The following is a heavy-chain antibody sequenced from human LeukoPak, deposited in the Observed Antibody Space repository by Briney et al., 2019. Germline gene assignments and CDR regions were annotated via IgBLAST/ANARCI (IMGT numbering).Heavy chain of an antibody. Sequence: ASVKVSCKASGYTFPSYFMHWVRQAPGQGLEWMGIINPTGGSTTYAQKFQGRVTMTRDTSTSTVYMELSSLRSDDTAVYYCARIAAHRFDYWGQGTLVTVSS. J-gene: IGHJ4*02. CDR2: INPTGGST. V-gene: IGHV1-46*01. CDR1: GYTFPSYF. CDR3: ARIAAHRFDY. D-gene: IGHD6-6*01.